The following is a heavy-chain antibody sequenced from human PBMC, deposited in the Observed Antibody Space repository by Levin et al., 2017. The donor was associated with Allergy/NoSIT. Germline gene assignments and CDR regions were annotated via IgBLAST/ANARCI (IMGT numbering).Heavy chain of an antibody. Sequence: SETLSLTCTVSGGSITTYYWSWIRQPAGKGLEWIGRINTSGNTNYSPSLKSRVSMSVDTSKNQFSLNLSSVTAADTAVYYCAREWGSYRYYDYWGQGSLVTVSS. CDR3: AREWGSYRYYDY. V-gene: IGHV4-4*07. CDR2: INTSGNT. D-gene: IGHD3-16*02. J-gene: IGHJ4*02. CDR1: GGSITTYY.